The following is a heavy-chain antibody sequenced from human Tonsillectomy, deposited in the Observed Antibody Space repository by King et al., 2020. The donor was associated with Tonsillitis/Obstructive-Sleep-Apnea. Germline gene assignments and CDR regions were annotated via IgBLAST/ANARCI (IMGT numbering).Heavy chain of an antibody. V-gene: IGHV3-72*01. CDR1: GFTFSDHY. CDR3: ARGGIADYYYGLDV. J-gene: IGHJ6*02. Sequence: QLQESGGGLVQPGESLRLSCAASGFTFSDHYMDWVRQAPGKGLEWVGRTKNNANSYTTEYAASVKGRFTISRDDSENSLYLQMNSLKTEDTAVYYCARGGIADYYYGLDVWGQGTTVTVSS. D-gene: IGHD6-13*01. CDR2: TKNNANSYTT.